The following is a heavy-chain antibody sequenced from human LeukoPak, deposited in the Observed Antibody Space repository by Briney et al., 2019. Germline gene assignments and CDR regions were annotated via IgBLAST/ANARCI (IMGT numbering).Heavy chain of an antibody. D-gene: IGHD2/OR15-2a*01. V-gene: IGHV6-1*01. Sequence: SQTLSLTCGISGDSVSSNSAAWNWIRQSPSRGLEWLGRTFYRSDWYNDYAPSVKSRITVNPDTSKNQFSLQLNSVTPEDTAVYYCARGSFYTFDIWGQGTMVTVSS. CDR2: TFYRSDWYN. CDR1: GDSVSSNSAA. J-gene: IGHJ3*02. CDR3: ARGSFYTFDI.